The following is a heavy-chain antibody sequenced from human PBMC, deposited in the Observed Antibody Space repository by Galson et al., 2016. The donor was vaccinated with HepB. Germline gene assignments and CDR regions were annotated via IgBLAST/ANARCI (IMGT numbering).Heavy chain of an antibody. CDR1: GFILTNYY. Sequence: SVKVSCKASGFILTNYYMHWVRQAPGQGLEWMGIINPSGGRTTYAQKFQGRVSMTSDTSTSTVYMELSSLRSEDTAVYYCARRNSRLYSSSYYWFDPWGQGTLVTVSS. V-gene: IGHV1-46*01. CDR3: ARRNSRLYSSSYYWFDP. CDR2: INPSGGRT. J-gene: IGHJ5*02. D-gene: IGHD2-2*01.